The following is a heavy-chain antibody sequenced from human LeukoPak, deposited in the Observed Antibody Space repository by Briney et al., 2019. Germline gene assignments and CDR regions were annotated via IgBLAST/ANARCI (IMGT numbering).Heavy chain of an antibody. V-gene: IGHV4-61*08. J-gene: IGHJ3*02. CDR3: ARVDTLRVADI. CDR2: IYYSGST. D-gene: IGHD5-18*01. Sequence: SETLSLTCTVSGGSISSGGYYWSWIRQHPGKGLEWIGYIYYSGSTNYNPSLKSRVTISVDTSKNQFSLKLSSVTAADTAVYYCARVDTLRVADIWGQGTMVTVSS. CDR1: GGSISSGGYY.